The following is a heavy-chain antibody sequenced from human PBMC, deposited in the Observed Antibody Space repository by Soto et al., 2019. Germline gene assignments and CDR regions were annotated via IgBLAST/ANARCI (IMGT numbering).Heavy chain of an antibody. J-gene: IGHJ3*02. D-gene: IGHD2-21*02. V-gene: IGHV1-69*01. Sequence: QVQLVQSGAEVKKPGSSVKVSCKASGGTFSSYAISWVRQAPGQGLEWMGGIIPIFGTANYAQKFHGRVTITADESTSTAYMELSSLRSEDTAVYYCARDLGIVVVTAIPGAFDIWGQGTMVTVSS. CDR1: GGTFSSYA. CDR3: ARDLGIVVVTAIPGAFDI. CDR2: IIPIFGTA.